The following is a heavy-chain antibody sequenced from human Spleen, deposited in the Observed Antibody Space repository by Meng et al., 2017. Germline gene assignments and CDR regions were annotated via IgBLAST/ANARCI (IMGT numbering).Heavy chain of an antibody. CDR3: ARGPTTMAHDFDY. J-gene: IGHJ4*02. V-gene: IGHV4-34*01. CDR2: INHSGST. CDR1: GGSFSDYY. Sequence: QVQLQESGPGLVRPSETLSLPCVVSGGSFSDYYWSWIRQPPGKGLEWIGEINHSGSTNYNPSLESRATISVDTSQNNLSLKLSSVTAADSAVYYCARGPTTMAHDFDYWGQGTLVTVSS. D-gene: IGHD4-11*01.